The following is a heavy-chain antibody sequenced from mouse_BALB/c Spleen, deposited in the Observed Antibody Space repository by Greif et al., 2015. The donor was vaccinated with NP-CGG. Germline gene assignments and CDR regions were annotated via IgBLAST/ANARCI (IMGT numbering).Heavy chain of an antibody. Sequence: VQLQQSGAELVKPGASVKLSCKASCYTFTSYYMYWVKQRPGQGLEWIGEINPSNGGTNFNEKFKSKATLTVDKSSSTAYMQLSSLTSEDSAVYYCTRADYYGPHFDYWGQGTTLTVSS. D-gene: IGHD1-1*01. CDR1: CYTFTSYY. CDR2: INPSNGGT. CDR3: TRADYYGPHFDY. V-gene: IGHV1S81*02. J-gene: IGHJ2*01.